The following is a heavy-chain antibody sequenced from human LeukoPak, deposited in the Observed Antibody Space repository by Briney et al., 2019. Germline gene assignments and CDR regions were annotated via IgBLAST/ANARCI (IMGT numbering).Heavy chain of an antibody. D-gene: IGHD2-8*01. CDR1: GYAFTGYY. J-gene: IGHJ4*02. Sequence: ASVKVSCKASGYAFTGYYIHWVRQAPGQGLECMGWINPNTGGTNFAQTFQGRVTMTRDTAISTAYMELSRLRSDDTAVYYCARSYCSNGVCYTMFGYWGQGTLVTVSS. CDR3: ARSYCSNGVCYTMFGY. CDR2: INPNTGGT. V-gene: IGHV1-2*02.